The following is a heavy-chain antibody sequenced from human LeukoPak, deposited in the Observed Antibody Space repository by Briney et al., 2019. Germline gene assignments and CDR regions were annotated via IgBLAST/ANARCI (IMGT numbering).Heavy chain of an antibody. CDR3: ALIAPPHN. Sequence: PSVKVSCKASGITFTSYYIHWVRQAPGRGLEWMGKINPSGTITTYAPKYQGRVTVTKDTSTNTVYMELSSLRSDDTAVYYCALIAPPHNWGQGTLVTVSS. CDR1: GITFTSYY. CDR2: INPSGTIT. J-gene: IGHJ4*02. D-gene: IGHD6-13*01. V-gene: IGHV1-46*01.